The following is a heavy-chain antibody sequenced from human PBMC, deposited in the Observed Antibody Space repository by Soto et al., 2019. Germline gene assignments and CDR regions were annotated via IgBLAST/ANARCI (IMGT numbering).Heavy chain of an antibody. D-gene: IGHD2-8*01. V-gene: IGHV3-23*01. J-gene: IGHJ4*01. CDR3: AKLGFVLMELYYFHQ. CDR2: ISGNSGKT. Sequence: EVQLLESGGGLVQPGGSLRLSCTASGFTFSSYAMSWVRQAPGKELVWVSTISGNSGKTNYAESVKGRFSISRDNSKNTVHLQLDSLRAEDTAVYFCAKLGFVLMELYYFHQWGHGTLVTVSS. CDR1: GFTFSSYA.